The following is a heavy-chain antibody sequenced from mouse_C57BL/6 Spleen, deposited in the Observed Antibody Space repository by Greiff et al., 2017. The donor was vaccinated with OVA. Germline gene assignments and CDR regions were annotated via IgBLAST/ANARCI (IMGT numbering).Heavy chain of an antibody. CDR3: ARRGSSRYYFDY. D-gene: IGHD1-1*01. Sequence: VHLVESGPELVKPGASVKISCKASGYAFSSSWMNWVKQRPGKGLEWIGRIYPGDGDTNYNEKFKGKATLTSDTSSSTAYMQLSSLTSEDSAIYFCARRGSSRYYFDYWGQGTTLTVSS. V-gene: IGHV1-82*01. CDR2: IYPGDGDT. J-gene: IGHJ2*01. CDR1: GYAFSSSW.